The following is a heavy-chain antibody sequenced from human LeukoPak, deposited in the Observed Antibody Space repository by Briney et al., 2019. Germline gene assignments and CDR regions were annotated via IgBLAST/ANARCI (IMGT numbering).Heavy chain of an antibody. J-gene: IGHJ4*02. D-gene: IGHD6-19*01. Sequence: GGSLRLSCAASGFTFSSYNMNWVREAPGKGLEWISYISSGGGGTYYADSVKGRFTISRDNAKNSLYLQMNSLRDEDTAVYFCARARSSGWVIDSWGQGTLVTVSS. V-gene: IGHV3-48*02. CDR2: ISSGGGGT. CDR3: ARARSSGWVIDS. CDR1: GFTFSSYN.